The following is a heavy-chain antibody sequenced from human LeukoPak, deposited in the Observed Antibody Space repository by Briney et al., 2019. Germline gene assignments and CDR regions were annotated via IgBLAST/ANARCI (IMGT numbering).Heavy chain of an antibody. CDR3: ARESDLSWIDFDY. Sequence: ASVEVSCKASGGTFSSYAISWVRQAPGQGLEWMGRIIPIFGTANYAQKFQGRVTITTDESTSTAYMELSSLRSEDTAVYYCARESDLSWIDFDYWGQGTLVTVSS. J-gene: IGHJ4*02. CDR2: IIPIFGTA. V-gene: IGHV1-69*05. D-gene: IGHD1-1*01. CDR1: GGTFSSYA.